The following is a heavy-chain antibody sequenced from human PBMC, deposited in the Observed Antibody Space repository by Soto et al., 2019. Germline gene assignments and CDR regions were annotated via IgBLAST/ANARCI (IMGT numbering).Heavy chain of an antibody. CDR3: ARDKITGLFDY. CDR1: GGPFSVYY. CDR2: INHSGST. V-gene: IGHV4-34*01. D-gene: IGHD2-8*02. Sequence: SESRSPTSLVSGGPFSVYYWTWIRQPPGTGLEWIGEINHSGSTNYNPSLKSRVTISVDTSKNQFSLKLTSVTAADTAVYYCARDKITGLFDYWGQG. J-gene: IGHJ4*02.